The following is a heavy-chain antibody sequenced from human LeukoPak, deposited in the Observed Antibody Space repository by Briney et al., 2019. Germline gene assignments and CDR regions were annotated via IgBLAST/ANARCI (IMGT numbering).Heavy chain of an antibody. Sequence: GASVNVSCKASAYTFTGYYMHWVRQAPGQGLEWVGWTNPNSGGTNYAQQFRGRVTMNREPSISTAYMELSRLRSDDTAVYYCARDQRSGDYYFDYWGQGTLVTVSS. CDR2: TNPNSGGT. CDR1: AYTFTGYY. D-gene: IGHD3-10*01. V-gene: IGHV1-2*02. J-gene: IGHJ4*02. CDR3: ARDQRSGDYYFDY.